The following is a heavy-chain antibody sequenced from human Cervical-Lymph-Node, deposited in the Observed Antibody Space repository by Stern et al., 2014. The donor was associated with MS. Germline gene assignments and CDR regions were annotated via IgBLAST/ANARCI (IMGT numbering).Heavy chain of an antibody. CDR1: GYSFTSHG. Sequence: QMQLVQSGVEVKKPGASVKVSCKTSGYSFTSHGISWVRQAPGQGLEWMGWISPYNENADYARKFQGRVSLTTDASTSTAYMELRSLQSDDTAVYYCARVDYYESSGYYKYWGQGTQVAVSA. CDR3: ARVDYYESSGYYKY. D-gene: IGHD3-22*01. J-gene: IGHJ4*02. CDR2: ISPYNENA. V-gene: IGHV1-18*01.